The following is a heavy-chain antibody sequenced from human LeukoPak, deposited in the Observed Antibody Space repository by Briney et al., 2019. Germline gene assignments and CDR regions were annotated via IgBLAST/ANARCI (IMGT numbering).Heavy chain of an antibody. Sequence: SETLSLTCSVSGGSISSTSNYWGWIRQPPGTGLEWIGSIYYSGSTYYNPSLKSRVTISVDTSKNQFSLKLSSVTAADTAVYYCARGSAYQYYYYYYMDVWGKGTTVTVSS. CDR2: IYYSGST. J-gene: IGHJ6*03. CDR3: ARGSAYQYYYYYYMDV. CDR1: GGSISSTSNY. D-gene: IGHD2-2*01. V-gene: IGHV4-39*07.